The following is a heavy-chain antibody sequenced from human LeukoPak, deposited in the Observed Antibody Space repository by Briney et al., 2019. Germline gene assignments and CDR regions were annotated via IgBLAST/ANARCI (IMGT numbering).Heavy chain of an antibody. CDR3: ASDSSGYFGP. Sequence: GSLRLSCAASGFTFSDYYMNWIRQAPGRGLEWLSYISNTGSAMYYADSVKGRFTVSRDNAKNSLYLQMNSLTAEDTAIYYCASDSSGYFGPWGQGTLVTVSS. CDR1: GFTFSDYY. V-gene: IGHV3-11*01. D-gene: IGHD3-22*01. J-gene: IGHJ5*02. CDR2: ISNTGSAM.